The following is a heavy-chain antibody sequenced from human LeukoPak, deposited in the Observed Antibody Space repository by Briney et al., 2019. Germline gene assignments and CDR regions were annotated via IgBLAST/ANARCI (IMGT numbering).Heavy chain of an antibody. V-gene: IGHV5-51*04. CDR1: RYIFTSYW. J-gene: IGHJ5*02. CDR2: IYPGDSDT. D-gene: IGHD5-24*01. Sequence: GESLKISCKGSRYIFTSYWIGWVRQLPGKGLEWMGIIYPGDSDTRYSPSFQGQVTISADRPISTAYLQWNSLKASDTAMYYCARAEMATITPGNWFDPWGQGTLVTVSS. CDR3: ARAEMATITPGNWFDP.